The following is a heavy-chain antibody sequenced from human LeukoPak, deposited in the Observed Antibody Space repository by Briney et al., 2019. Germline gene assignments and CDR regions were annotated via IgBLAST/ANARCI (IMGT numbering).Heavy chain of an antibody. J-gene: IGHJ4*02. CDR1: GFTFSSYG. CDR3: ARVDVVVPDY. Sequence: GGSLRLSCAASGFTFSSYGMSWVRQAPGKGLEWVSAISGSGGSTYYADSVKGRFTISRDNSKNTLYLQMNSLRAEDTAVYYCARVDVVVPDYWGQGTLVTVSS. D-gene: IGHD2-2*01. V-gene: IGHV3-23*01. CDR2: ISGSGGST.